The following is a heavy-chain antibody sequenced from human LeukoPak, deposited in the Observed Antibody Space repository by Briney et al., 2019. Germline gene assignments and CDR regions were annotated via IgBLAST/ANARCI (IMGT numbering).Heavy chain of an antibody. Sequence: GGSLRLSCAASGFTFSSYAMHWVRQAPGKGLEWVAVISYDGSNKYYADSVKGRFTISRDNSKNTLYLQMNSLRAGDTAVYYCARDRLRLAENHDAFDIWGQGTMVTVSS. CDR1: GFTFSSYA. V-gene: IGHV3-30*01. D-gene: IGHD1-14*01. CDR3: ARDRLRLAENHDAFDI. J-gene: IGHJ3*02. CDR2: ISYDGSNK.